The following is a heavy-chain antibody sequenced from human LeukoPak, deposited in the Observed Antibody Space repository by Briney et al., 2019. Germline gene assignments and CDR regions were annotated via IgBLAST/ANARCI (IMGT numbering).Heavy chain of an antibody. CDR2: ISSSSSYI. J-gene: IGHJ3*02. V-gene: IGHV3-21*01. CDR3: ARFLSARNIVGATTGAFDI. Sequence: GGSLRLSCAASGFTFSSYSMNWVRQAPGKGLEWVSSISSSSSYIYYADSVKGRFTISRDNAKNSLYLQMNSLRAEDTAVYYCARFLSARNIVGATTGAFDIWGQGTMVTVSS. CDR1: GFTFSSYS. D-gene: IGHD1-26*01.